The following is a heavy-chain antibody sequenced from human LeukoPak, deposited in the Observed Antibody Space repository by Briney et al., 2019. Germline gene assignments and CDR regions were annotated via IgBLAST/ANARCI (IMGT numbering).Heavy chain of an antibody. J-gene: IGHJ3*02. CDR1: GGSIHSY. CDR2: ISGSGTI. Sequence: SETLSLTCTVSGGSIHSYWSWIRQPAGKGLEWIGRISGSGTITYNPALQSRLTISIDTSKNQFSLKLMSVTAADTAVYYCARGYQLQPDAFDIWGQGTMVTVSS. D-gene: IGHD2-2*01. V-gene: IGHV4-4*07. CDR3: ARGYQLQPDAFDI.